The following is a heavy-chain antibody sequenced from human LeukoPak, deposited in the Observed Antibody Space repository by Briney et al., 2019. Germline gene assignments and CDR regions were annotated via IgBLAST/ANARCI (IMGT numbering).Heavy chain of an antibody. V-gene: IGHV3-23*01. D-gene: IGHD3-10*01. J-gene: IGHJ3*02. Sequence: GGSLRLSCAASGFTFSNYWMSWVRQAPGKGLEWVSTISGSGGSTYYADSVKGRFTISRDNSKNTLSLQMNSLRAEDTAVYYCAKEWSGVVAFDIWGQGTTVTVSS. CDR2: ISGSGGST. CDR3: AKEWSGVVAFDI. CDR1: GFTFSNYW.